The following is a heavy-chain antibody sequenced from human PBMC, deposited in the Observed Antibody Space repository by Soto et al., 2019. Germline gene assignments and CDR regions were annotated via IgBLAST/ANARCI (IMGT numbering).Heavy chain of an antibody. V-gene: IGHV1-2*02. Sequence: VKVACNASGYTFTCYYMHWVRQAPGQGLEWMGWINPNSGGTNYAQKFQGSVTMTRDTSISTAYMELSSLRSEDTAVYYCARAPTENPNLYYDYYGMDVWGQGTTVTVSS. CDR2: INPNSGGT. CDR1: GYTFTCYY. J-gene: IGHJ6*02. CDR3: ARAPTENPNLYYDYYGMDV.